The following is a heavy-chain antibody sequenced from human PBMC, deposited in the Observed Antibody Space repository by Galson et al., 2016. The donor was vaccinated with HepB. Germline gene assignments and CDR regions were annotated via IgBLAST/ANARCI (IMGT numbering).Heavy chain of an antibody. CDR2: MNPKTGNT. Sequence: SVKVSCTASGYIFISFDIPWVRQAPGQGLEWVGWMNPKTGNTGYAQTVQGRVTLTRDTYTNTAYMELTGLTSEDTALYFCTKNNGNQLAGASDFWGRGTQVTVSS. CDR3: TKNNGNQLAGASDF. V-gene: IGHV1-8*02. D-gene: IGHD6-13*01. CDR1: GYIFISFD. J-gene: IGHJ4*02.